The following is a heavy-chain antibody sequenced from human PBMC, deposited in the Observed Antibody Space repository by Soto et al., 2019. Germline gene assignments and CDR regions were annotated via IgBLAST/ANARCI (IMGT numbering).Heavy chain of an antibody. CDR2: INSDGSST. Sequence: EVQLVESGGGLVQPGGSLRLSCAASGFTFSNNWMHWVRQAPGKGPVWVSRINSDGSSTYYADYVKGRFTISRDNAKNTLYLQMNSLRADDTAVYYCASGGIVVHWGQGTLVTVSS. CDR1: GFTFSNNW. D-gene: IGHD6-19*01. CDR3: ASGGIVVH. V-gene: IGHV3-74*01. J-gene: IGHJ4*02.